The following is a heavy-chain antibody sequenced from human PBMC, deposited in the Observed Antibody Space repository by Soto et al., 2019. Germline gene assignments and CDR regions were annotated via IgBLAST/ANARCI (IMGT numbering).Heavy chain of an antibody. V-gene: IGHV3-48*01. Sequence: EVQLVESGGGLVQPGGSPRLSCAASGFVFSSYHMNWVRQAPGKGLEWISYISSSSDNIYYADSVSGRFTISRDNAKNSLYLQMNSLRAEDTAVYYCARDKGYCSSTSCYYDYYMDVWGKGTTVTVSS. CDR2: ISSSSDNI. J-gene: IGHJ6*03. D-gene: IGHD2-2*01. CDR3: ARDKGYCSSTSCYYDYYMDV. CDR1: GFVFSSYH.